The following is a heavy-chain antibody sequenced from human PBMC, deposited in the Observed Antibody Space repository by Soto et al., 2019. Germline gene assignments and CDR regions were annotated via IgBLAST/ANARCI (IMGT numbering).Heavy chain of an antibody. CDR2: ISGSGGST. D-gene: IGHD3-3*01. V-gene: IGHV3-23*01. Sequence: EVQLLESGGGLVQPGGSLRLSCAASGFTFSSYAMSWVRQAPGKGLEWVSAISGSGGSTYYADSVKGRFTISRDNSKNTLYLQMNSLGAEARAVYYCAKGEDFWGGYYFGWFHPWGQGTLVTVSS. CDR1: GFTFSSYA. J-gene: IGHJ5*02. CDR3: AKGEDFWGGYYFGWFHP.